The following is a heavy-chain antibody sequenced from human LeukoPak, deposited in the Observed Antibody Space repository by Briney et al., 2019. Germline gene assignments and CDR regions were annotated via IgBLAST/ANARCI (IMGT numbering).Heavy chain of an antibody. D-gene: IGHD3-10*01. Sequence: PGGSLRLSCVVSGFTFSGYAMSWVRQAPGKGLEWVSAISDSGGSTYYADSVKGRFTISRDNSKNTLYLQMNSLRAEDTAVYYCTRDTFGARDSWGQGTLVTVSS. J-gene: IGHJ4*02. CDR1: GFTFSGYA. V-gene: IGHV3-23*01. CDR2: ISDSGGST. CDR3: TRDTFGARDS.